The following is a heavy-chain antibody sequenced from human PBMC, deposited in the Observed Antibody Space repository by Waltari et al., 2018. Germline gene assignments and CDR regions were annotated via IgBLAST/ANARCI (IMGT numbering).Heavy chain of an antibody. CDR3: ARVSMVQGNAFDI. Sequence: QLQLQESGQGLVKPSETLSLTCTFSGVSISSSSDYWGWIRQPPGKGLEWIGSIYYSGSRYVHPSLKRRVTLAVDPSKNQFALKLSSGSAADTAWYYCARVSMVQGNAFDIWGQGTMVTVSS. V-gene: IGHV4-39*07. CDR2: IYYSGSR. CDR1: GVSISSSSDY. J-gene: IGHJ3*02. D-gene: IGHD3-10*01.